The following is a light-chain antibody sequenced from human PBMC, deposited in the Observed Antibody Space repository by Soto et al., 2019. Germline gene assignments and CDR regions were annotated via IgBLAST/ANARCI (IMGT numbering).Light chain of an antibody. CDR2: DAS. V-gene: IGKV3-15*01. CDR3: QHYNYWPYP. CDR1: QTIDNT. J-gene: IGKJ2*01. Sequence: MKQSPATLSPPRGERPTPPCRASQTIDNTLAWYQRKPGQAPRLLIYDASTRATGVPARFSGSGSGTDFTLTISSLQSEDFAVYYCQHYNYWPYPFGQGTEVDI.